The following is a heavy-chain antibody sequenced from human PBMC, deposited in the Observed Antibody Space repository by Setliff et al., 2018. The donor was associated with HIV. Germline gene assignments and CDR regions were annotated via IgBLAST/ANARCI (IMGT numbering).Heavy chain of an antibody. Sequence: SETLSLTCAVYGGSFSGYYWSWIRQPPGKGLEWIGEINHSGSTNYNPSLKSRVTISVDTSKNQFSLKLSSVTAADTAVYYCARGFGSSGGGNYYYYYMDVWGKGTTVTVPS. CDR2: INHSGST. D-gene: IGHD6-13*01. V-gene: IGHV4-34*01. CDR3: ARGFGSSGGGNYYYYYMDV. J-gene: IGHJ6*03. CDR1: GGSFSGYY.